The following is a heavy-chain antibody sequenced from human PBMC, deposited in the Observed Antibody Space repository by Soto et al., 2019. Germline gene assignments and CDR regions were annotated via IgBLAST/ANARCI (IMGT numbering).Heavy chain of an antibody. CDR1: GGSISMGGYY. D-gene: IGHD6-13*01. CDR3: ARDVRYSSSWSLTQGNYYYYGMDV. J-gene: IGHJ6*02. CDR2: IYYGGST. V-gene: IGHV4-31*03. Sequence: PSETLSLTCTVSGGSISMGGYYWSWIRQHPGKGLEWIGYIYYGGSTYYNPSLKSRVTISVDTSKNQFSLKLSSVTAADTAVYYCARDVRYSSSWSLTQGNYYYYGMDVWGQGTTVTVSS.